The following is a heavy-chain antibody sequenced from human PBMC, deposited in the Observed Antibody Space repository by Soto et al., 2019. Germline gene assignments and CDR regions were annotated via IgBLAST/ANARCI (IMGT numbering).Heavy chain of an antibody. Sequence: ASVKVSCKASGYTFTSHYMHWVRQAPGQGLEWMGIINPSGGSTSYAQKFQGRVTMTRDTSTSTVYMELSSLRSEDTAVYYCARDKAQQWLASGMDVWGQGTTVTVSS. V-gene: IGHV1-46*01. D-gene: IGHD6-19*01. CDR2: INPSGGST. CDR1: GYTFTSHY. CDR3: ARDKAQQWLASGMDV. J-gene: IGHJ6*02.